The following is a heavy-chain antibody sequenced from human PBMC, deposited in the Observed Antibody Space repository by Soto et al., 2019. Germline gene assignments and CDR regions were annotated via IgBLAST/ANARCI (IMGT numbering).Heavy chain of an antibody. D-gene: IGHD3-16*01. CDR2: IVVGSGNT. V-gene: IGHV1-58*02. J-gene: IGHJ6*02. Sequence: GASVKVSCKASGYTFTGYYMHWVRQAPGQRLEWIGWIVVGSGNTNYEQKFQERVTITRDMSTSTAYMELSSLRSEDTAVYYCAADQGGYYYYGMDVWGQGTTVTVSS. CDR1: GYTFTGYY. CDR3: AADQGGYYYYGMDV.